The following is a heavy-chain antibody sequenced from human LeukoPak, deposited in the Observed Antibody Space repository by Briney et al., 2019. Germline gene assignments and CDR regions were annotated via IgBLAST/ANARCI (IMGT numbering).Heavy chain of an antibody. J-gene: IGHJ4*02. CDR3: AKDRGNYYPYYFDY. D-gene: IGHD3-22*01. CDR2: ISGSGGST. CDR1: GFTFSSYA. Sequence: QPGGSLRLSCAASGFTFSSYAMSWVRQAPGKGLEWVSAISGSGGSTYYADSAKGRFTISRDNSKNTLYLQMYSLRAEDTAVYYCAKDRGNYYPYYFDYWGQGTLVTVSS. V-gene: IGHV3-23*01.